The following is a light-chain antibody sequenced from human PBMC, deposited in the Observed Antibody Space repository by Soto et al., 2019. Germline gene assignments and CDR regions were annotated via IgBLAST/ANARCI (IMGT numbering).Light chain of an antibody. J-gene: IGKJ1*01. CDR1: QSINKW. Sequence: DILLTQSPSTLSASVGDRVTISCRASQSINKWLAWYQHKPGKAPNLLIYEVSTLHSGVPSRFRGSGSGTEFTLTISSLRPDDFATYYCQHYSGDRATFGQGAKV. CDR2: EVS. V-gene: IGKV1-5*03. CDR3: QHYSGDRAT.